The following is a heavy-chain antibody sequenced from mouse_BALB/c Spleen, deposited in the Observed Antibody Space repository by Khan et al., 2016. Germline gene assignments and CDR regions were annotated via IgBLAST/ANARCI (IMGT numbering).Heavy chain of an antibody. CDR1: GYSITSDYA. J-gene: IGHJ2*01. Sequence: QLEESGPGLVKPSQSLSLTCTVTGYSITSDYAWNWIRQFPGNKLEWMGYITYSGYTSYNPSLKSRISITRDTSKNQFFLQLNSVTTEDTATXYGATSGNYFDYWGQGTTLTVSS. CDR2: ITYSGYT. V-gene: IGHV3-2*02. D-gene: IGHD1-1*01. CDR3: ATSGNYFDY.